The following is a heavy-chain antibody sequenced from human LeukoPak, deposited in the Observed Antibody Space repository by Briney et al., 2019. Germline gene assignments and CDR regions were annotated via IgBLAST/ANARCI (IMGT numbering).Heavy chain of an antibody. Sequence: GGSLRLSCAASGFTFSAYGMHWVRQAPGKGLEWVAFIRYDGSNKYYADSLRDRFTISRDNSKNTVYLQMNSLRAEDTAVYYCARDRGTRVGPTDIDYWGQGTLVTVSS. V-gene: IGHV3-30*02. CDR2: IRYDGSNK. J-gene: IGHJ4*02. CDR3: ARDRGTRVGPTDIDY. D-gene: IGHD3-10*01. CDR1: GFTFSAYG.